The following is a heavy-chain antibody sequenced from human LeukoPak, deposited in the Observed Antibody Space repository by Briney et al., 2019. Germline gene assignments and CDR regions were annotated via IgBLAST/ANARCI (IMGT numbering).Heavy chain of an antibody. D-gene: IGHD3-3*01. V-gene: IGHV3-30-3*01. CDR1: GFTFSSYA. CDR2: ISYDGSNK. Sequence: PGRSLRLSCAASGFTFSSYAMHWVRQAPGKGLEWVAVISYDGSNKYYADSVKGRFTISRDNSKNTLYLQMNSLRAEDTAVYYCASVILEWTNYPMGSYWGQGTLVTVSS. CDR3: ASVILEWTNYPMGSY. J-gene: IGHJ4*02.